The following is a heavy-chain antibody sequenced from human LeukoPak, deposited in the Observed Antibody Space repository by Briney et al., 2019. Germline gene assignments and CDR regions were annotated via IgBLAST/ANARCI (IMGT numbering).Heavy chain of an antibody. CDR1: GYTFAAYY. CDR2: INPSGGST. D-gene: IGHD5-24*01. J-gene: IGHJ5*02. V-gene: IGHV1-2*02. CDR3: ARLKRWLHWFDP. Sequence: ASVKVSCKASGYTFAAYYIHWVRQAPGQGLEWMGIINPSGGSTSYAQKFQGRVTMTRDTSISTAYMELSRLRSDDTAVYYCARLKRWLHWFDPWGQGTLVTVSS.